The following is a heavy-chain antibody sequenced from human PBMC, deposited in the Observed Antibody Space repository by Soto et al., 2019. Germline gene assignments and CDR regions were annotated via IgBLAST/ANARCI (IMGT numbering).Heavy chain of an antibody. V-gene: IGHV1-18*01. CDR3: ARGRDGDY. D-gene: IGHD6-6*01. J-gene: IGHJ4*02. CDR1: GYAFTTYG. CDR2: ISAHNGNT. Sequence: QVHLVQSGAEVKKPGASVKVSCKGSGYAFTTYGITWVRQAPGQGLEWMGWISAHNGNTNYAQKLQGRVPVTRDTSTSTAYMELRSLRSDDTAVYYCARGRDGDYWGQGALVTVSS.